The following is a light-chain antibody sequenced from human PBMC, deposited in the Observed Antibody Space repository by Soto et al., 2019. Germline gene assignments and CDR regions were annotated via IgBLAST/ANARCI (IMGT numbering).Light chain of an antibody. J-gene: IGKJ1*01. Sequence: DIQMTQSPSALSSSVVDRVTITGRASQSVSKWLAWYQQKPGKSPKLLIYDVSTLHSDVPPRFSASGSGTDFTLAISSLQPEDSATYYCLQDINYPWTFGQGTKVDIK. CDR3: LQDINYPWT. CDR2: DVS. V-gene: IGKV1-5*01. CDR1: QSVSKW.